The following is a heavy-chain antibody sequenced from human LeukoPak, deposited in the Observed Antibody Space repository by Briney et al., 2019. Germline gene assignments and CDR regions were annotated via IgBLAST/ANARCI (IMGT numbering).Heavy chain of an antibody. CDR1: GYTFTGYY. V-gene: IGHV1-18*04. D-gene: IGHD2-2*01. CDR3: ARALYHTFDY. J-gene: IGHJ4*02. CDR2: ISADNGNT. Sequence: ASVKASCKASGYTFTGYYMHWVRQAPGQGLEWMGWISADNGNTNYVQKFQGRVTMTTDTSTSTAYMELRSLRSDDTAVYYCARALYHTFDYWGQGTLVTVSS.